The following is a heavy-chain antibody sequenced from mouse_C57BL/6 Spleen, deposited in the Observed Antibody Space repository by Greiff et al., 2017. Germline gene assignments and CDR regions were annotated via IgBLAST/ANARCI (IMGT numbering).Heavy chain of an antibody. CDR3: AREDYSLSPLYDYAMDY. D-gene: IGHD2-12*01. CDR1: GYTFTDYY. CDR2: IYPGSGNT. J-gene: IGHJ4*01. Sequence: QVQLQQSGAELVRPGASVKLSCKASGYTFTDYYINWVKQRPGQGLEWIARIYPGSGNTYYNEKFKGKATLTAEKSSSSAYMQLSSLTSEDSAVYFCAREDYSLSPLYDYAMDYWGQGTSVTVSS. V-gene: IGHV1-76*01.